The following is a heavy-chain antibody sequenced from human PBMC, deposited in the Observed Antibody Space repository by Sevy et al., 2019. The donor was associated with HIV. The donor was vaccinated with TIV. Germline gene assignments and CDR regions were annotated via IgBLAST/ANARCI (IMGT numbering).Heavy chain of an antibody. CDR1: GFTFSSYA. V-gene: IGHV3-23*01. CDR2: ISGSGGST. D-gene: IGHD3-3*01. CDR3: SKEWTYYDFWSGSEETYYYYGMDV. Sequence: GGSLRLSCAASGFTFSSYATSWVRQAPGKGLEWVSAISGSGGSTYYADSVKGRFTISRDNSKNRLYLQMNSLRAEDTAVYYCSKEWTYYDFWSGSEETYYYYGMDVWGQGTTVTVSS. J-gene: IGHJ6*02.